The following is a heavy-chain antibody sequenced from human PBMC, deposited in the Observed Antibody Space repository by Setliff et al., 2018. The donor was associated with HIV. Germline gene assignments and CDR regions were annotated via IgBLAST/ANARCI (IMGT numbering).Heavy chain of an antibody. Sequence: GESLKISCAASGFTFSNYAMNWVRQAPGKGLEWVSAISGSGGSTYYADSVKGRFTISRDNSKKTLYLQMNSLRAEDTAVYYCAKDRDIILAGILDYWGQGTLVTVSS. J-gene: IGHJ4*02. D-gene: IGHD2-8*02. CDR2: ISGSGGST. CDR3: AKDRDIILAGILDY. V-gene: IGHV3-23*01. CDR1: GFTFSNYA.